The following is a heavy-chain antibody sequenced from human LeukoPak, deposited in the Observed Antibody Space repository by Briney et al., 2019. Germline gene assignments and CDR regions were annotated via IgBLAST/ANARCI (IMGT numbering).Heavy chain of an antibody. CDR3: ARAGGSTVSHSDY. Sequence: GGSLRLSCAASGFTFSSYSMNWIRQAPGKGLEWVSSISSSTSYIYYADSVKGRFTISKDNAKNSPYLQMNSLRAEDTAVYYCARAGGSTVSHSDYWGQGTLVTVSS. J-gene: IGHJ4*02. CDR1: GFTFSSYS. D-gene: IGHD4-17*01. CDR2: ISSSTSYI. V-gene: IGHV3-21*01.